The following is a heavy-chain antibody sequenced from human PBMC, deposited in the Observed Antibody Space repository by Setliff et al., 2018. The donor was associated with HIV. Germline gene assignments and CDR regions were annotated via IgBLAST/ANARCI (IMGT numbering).Heavy chain of an antibody. V-gene: IGHV1-24*01. CDR3: AADYYDSSGFYVWLGF. D-gene: IGHD3-22*01. Sequence: ASVKVSCKVSGYTLIELSIRWVRQAPGKGLEWLGGFDPEERDTNYAQKFQGRFTMTEDTSTDTAYMELSRLRSEDTAVYFCAADYYDSSGFYVWLGFWGEGTLVTVSS. J-gene: IGHJ4*02. CDR1: GYTLIELS. CDR2: FDPEERDT.